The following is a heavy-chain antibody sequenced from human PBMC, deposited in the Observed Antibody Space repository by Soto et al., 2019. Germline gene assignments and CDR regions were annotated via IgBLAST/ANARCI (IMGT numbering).Heavy chain of an antibody. V-gene: IGHV4-59*01. Sequence: SETLSLTCTVSGGSISSYYWSWIRQPPGKGLEWIGYIYYSGSTNYNPSLKSRVTISVDTSKNQFSLKLSSVTAADTAVYYCARDSDFGSGKYGMDVWGQGTTVTVSS. CDR1: GGSISSYY. J-gene: IGHJ6*02. D-gene: IGHD3-3*01. CDR3: ARDSDFGSGKYGMDV. CDR2: IYYSGST.